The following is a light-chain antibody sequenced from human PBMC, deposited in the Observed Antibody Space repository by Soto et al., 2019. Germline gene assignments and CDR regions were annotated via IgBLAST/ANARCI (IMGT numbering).Light chain of an antibody. V-gene: IGLV2-14*01. J-gene: IGLJ2*01. Sequence: QSVLTQPASVSGSPGQSITISCTGTSSDVGGYNYVYWYQQHPGKAPKLMIYEVSNRPSGVSNRFSGSKSGNTASLTISGLQAEDEADYYCGSYTSSSTLGVFGGGTKLTVL. CDR2: EVS. CDR3: GSYTSSSTLGV. CDR1: SSDVGGYNY.